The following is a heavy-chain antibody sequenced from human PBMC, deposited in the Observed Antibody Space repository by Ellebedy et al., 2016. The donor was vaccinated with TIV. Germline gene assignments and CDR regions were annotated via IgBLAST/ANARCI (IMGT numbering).Heavy chain of an antibody. D-gene: IGHD5-12*01. V-gene: IGHV1-69*04. Sequence: AASVKVSCKASGETSSSHALNWVRQAPEQGLEWVGRIIPILNVVKYARKFQGRVTITADRSTNLVYLELSSLGFEDTAVYYCARWGPYSGTFQGPFDFWGQGVLVTVSS. CDR1: GETSSSHA. CDR2: IIPILNVV. CDR3: ARWGPYSGTFQGPFDF. J-gene: IGHJ4*02.